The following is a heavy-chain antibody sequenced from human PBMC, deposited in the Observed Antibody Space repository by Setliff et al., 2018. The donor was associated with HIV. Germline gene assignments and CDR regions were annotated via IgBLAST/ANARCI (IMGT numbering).Heavy chain of an antibody. CDR1: GYTFTSYA. CDR3: ARDGEIGPDF. D-gene: IGHD3-3*01. CDR2: ISVFNGDT. V-gene: IGHV1-18*01. J-gene: IGHJ4*02. Sequence: ASVKVSCKASGYTFTSYAMNWVRQAPGQGLEWMGWISVFNGDTTYAQNLQGRFTMTSDTSTTTAYMELRNLRSDDTAVYYCARDGEIGPDFWGQGTLVTVSS.